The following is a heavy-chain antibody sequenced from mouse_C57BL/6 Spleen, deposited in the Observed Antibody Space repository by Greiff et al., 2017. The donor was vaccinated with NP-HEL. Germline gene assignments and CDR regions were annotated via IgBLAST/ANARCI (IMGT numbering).Heavy chain of an antibody. CDR2: IDPNSGGT. V-gene: IGHV1-72*01. CDR3: ARYYGSSYSTYWYFDV. D-gene: IGHD1-1*01. CDR1: GYTFTSYW. Sequence: QVQLQQSGAELVKPGASVKLSCKASGYTFTSYWMHWVKQRPGRGLEWIGRIDPNSGGTKYNEKFKSKATLTVDKPSSTAYMQLSSLTSEDSAVYYCARYYGSSYSTYWYFDVWGTGTTVTVSS. J-gene: IGHJ1*03.